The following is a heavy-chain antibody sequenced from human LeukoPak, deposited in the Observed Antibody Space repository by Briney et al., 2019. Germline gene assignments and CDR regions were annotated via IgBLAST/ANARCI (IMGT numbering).Heavy chain of an antibody. D-gene: IGHD3-3*01. Sequence: GASVKVSCKASGYTFTSYGISWVRQAPGQGLEWMGWISAYNGNTNYAQKLQGRVTMTTDTSTSTAYMELRSLRSDDTAVYYCARDYYDFWSGLYYYYYGMDVWGQGTTVTVSS. V-gene: IGHV1-18*01. CDR3: ARDYYDFWSGLYYYYYGMDV. CDR2: ISAYNGNT. J-gene: IGHJ6*02. CDR1: GYTFTSYG.